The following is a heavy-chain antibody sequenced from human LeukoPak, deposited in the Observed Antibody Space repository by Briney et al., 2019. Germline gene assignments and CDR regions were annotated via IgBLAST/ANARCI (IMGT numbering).Heavy chain of an antibody. D-gene: IGHD6-13*01. V-gene: IGHV4-59*08. CDR1: GGSISSYY. J-gene: IGHJ5*02. Sequence: PSETLSLTCTVSGGSISSYYWSWIRQPPGKGLEWIGYIYYSGSTNYNPSLKSRVTISVDTSKNQFPLKLSSVAAADTAVYYCARALPGIAAAEGGGLFDPWGQGTLVTVSS. CDR3: ARALPGIAAAEGGGLFDP. CDR2: IYYSGST.